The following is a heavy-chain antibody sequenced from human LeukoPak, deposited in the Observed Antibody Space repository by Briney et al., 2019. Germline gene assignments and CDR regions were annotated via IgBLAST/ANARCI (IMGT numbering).Heavy chain of an antibody. D-gene: IGHD6-19*01. CDR1: GGTFSSYA. J-gene: IGHJ4*02. CDR2: IIPIPGIA. CDR3: ARDPDLSRYSSGWYDVSKEFDY. V-gene: IGHV1-69*04. Sequence: SVKVSCKASGGTFSSYAISWVRQAPGQGLEWMGRIIPIPGIANYAQKFQGRVTITADKSTSTAYMELSSLRSEDTAVYYCARDPDLSRYSSGWYDVSKEFDYWGQGTLVTVSS.